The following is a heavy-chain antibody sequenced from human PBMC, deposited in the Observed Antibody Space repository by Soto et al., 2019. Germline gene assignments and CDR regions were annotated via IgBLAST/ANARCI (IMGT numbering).Heavy chain of an antibody. J-gene: IGHJ4*02. D-gene: IGHD3-10*01. CDR3: ARGGVFFFAAPTNPFDY. Sequence: ASVKVSCKASGYTFTSYDINWVRQATGQGFEWMGWMNPNSGNTGYAQKFQGRVTMTRNTSISTAYMELSSLRSEDTAVYYCARGGVFFFAAPTNPFDYWGQGTPVTVSS. CDR2: MNPNSGNT. CDR1: GYTFTSYD. V-gene: IGHV1-8*01.